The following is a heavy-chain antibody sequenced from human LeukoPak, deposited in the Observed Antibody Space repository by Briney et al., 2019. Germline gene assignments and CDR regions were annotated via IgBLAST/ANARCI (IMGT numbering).Heavy chain of an antibody. CDR2: ISAYNGDT. CDR1: GYTFITYG. V-gene: IGHV1-18*01. D-gene: IGHD2-15*01. J-gene: IGHJ4*02. CDR3: GRGPYCSGATCYSQYFDY. Sequence: ASVTVSCKASGYTFITYGISWVRQAPGQGREWMGWISAYNGDTKYSQKLQGRVTMTTDTSTSTAYMELRSLRSDDTAVYYCGRGPYCSGATCYSQYFDYWGQGTLVTVSS.